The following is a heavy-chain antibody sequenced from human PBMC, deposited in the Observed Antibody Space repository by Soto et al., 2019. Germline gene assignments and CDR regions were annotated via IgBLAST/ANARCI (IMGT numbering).Heavy chain of an antibody. CDR3: ARSAYPYYFDF. Sequence: GGSLRLSCAASGFPFSSYWMHWVRQAPGRGLVWVSHIYGDGSGTNYADSVKGRFTISRDNAKNTLYLQLNSLRAADTAVYYCARSAYPYYFDFWGQGTLVTVSS. J-gene: IGHJ4*02. CDR2: IYGDGSGT. CDR1: GFPFSSYW. V-gene: IGHV3-74*01.